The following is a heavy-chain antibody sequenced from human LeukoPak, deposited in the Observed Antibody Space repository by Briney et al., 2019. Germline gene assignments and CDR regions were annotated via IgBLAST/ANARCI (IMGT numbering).Heavy chain of an antibody. CDR2: IFSHGDT. CDR1: GFTVGNNY. V-gene: IGHV3-66*01. D-gene: IGHD2-8*01. CDR3: ARDPPAVSINTYA. Sequence: PGGSLRLSCAASGFTVGNNYMNWVRQAPGKGLERVSLIFSHGDTSYADSVKGRFTISRDNSKNTLYLQMNGLRVEDTAVYYCARDPPAVSINTYAWGQGTLVTVSS. J-gene: IGHJ4*02.